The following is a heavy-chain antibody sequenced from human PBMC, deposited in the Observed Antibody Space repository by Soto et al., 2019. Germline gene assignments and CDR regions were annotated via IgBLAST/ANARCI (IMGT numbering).Heavy chain of an antibody. D-gene: IGHD3-10*01. J-gene: IGHJ6*03. Sequence: SQTLSLPCTVSDGSISSYYGSWIRQNPGEGLEWIGYIYYSGSTNYNPSLKSRVTISVDTSKNQFSLKLSSVTAADTAVYYCASVRGGPPLYYYYYLDVWGKGTTVTVSS. CDR3: ASVRGGPPLYYYYYLDV. CDR2: IYYSGST. CDR1: DGSISSYY. V-gene: IGHV4-59*01.